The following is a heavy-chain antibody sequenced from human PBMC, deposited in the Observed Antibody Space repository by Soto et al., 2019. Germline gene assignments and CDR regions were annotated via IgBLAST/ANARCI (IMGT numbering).Heavy chain of an antibody. D-gene: IGHD6-6*01. CDR3: AKYSRSSGAAYGMDV. CDR2: ISGSGGTT. V-gene: IGHV3-23*01. J-gene: IGHJ6*02. Sequence: EVQLLESGGGLVQPGGSLRLSCAASGFIFSSYAMSWVRQAPGKVLEWVSAISGSGGTTYYADSVKGRFTISRDNSKSTLYLQTNSLRAEDTAAYYCAKYSRSSGAAYGMDVWGQGTTVTVSS. CDR1: GFIFSSYA.